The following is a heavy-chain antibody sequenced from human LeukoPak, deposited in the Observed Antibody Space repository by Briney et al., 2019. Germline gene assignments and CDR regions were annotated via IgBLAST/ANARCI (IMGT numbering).Heavy chain of an antibody. J-gene: IGHJ3*02. V-gene: IGHV4-59*01. Sequence: SETLSLTCAVYGGSFSGYYWSWIRQPPGKGLEWIGYIYYSGSTNYNPSLESRVTISVDTSKNQFSLKLSSVTAADTAVYYCARESPEIGYVGAFDIWGQGTMVTVSS. CDR1: GGSFSGYY. D-gene: IGHD6-13*01. CDR2: IYYSGST. CDR3: ARESPEIGYVGAFDI.